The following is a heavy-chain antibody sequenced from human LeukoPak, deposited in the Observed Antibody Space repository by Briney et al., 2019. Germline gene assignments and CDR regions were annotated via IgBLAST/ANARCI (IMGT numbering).Heavy chain of an antibody. D-gene: IGHD6-19*01. J-gene: IGHJ4*02. CDR3: AKDRAFSSGWFDY. CDR1: GFTFSSYG. Sequence: QSGGSLRLSCAASGFTFSSYGMHWVRQAPGKGLEWVAVISYDGSNKYYADSVKGRFTISRDNSKNTLYLQMNSLRAEDTAVYYCAKDRAFSSGWFDYWGQGTLVTVSS. CDR2: ISYDGSNK. V-gene: IGHV3-30*18.